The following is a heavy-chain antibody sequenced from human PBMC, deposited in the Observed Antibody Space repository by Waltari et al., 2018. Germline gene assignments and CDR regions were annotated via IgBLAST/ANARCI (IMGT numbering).Heavy chain of an antibody. CDR1: GGPISGSY. D-gene: IGHD2-2*01. CDR3: ARHDVVPVLRRGFDP. Sequence: QVQLRESGPRLVKPSETLSLTCTVSGGPISGSYWSWSRQPPGKGLEWIGYIHYGGTTLYNPSLGSRVTISVDTSKDQFSLRLRSVTATDTAVYYCARHDVVPVLRRGFDPWGQGTLVIVSS. CDR2: IHYGGTT. V-gene: IGHV4-59*08. J-gene: IGHJ5*02.